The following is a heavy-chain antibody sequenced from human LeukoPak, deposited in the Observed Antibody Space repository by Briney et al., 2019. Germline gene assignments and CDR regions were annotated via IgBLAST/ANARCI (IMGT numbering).Heavy chain of an antibody. J-gene: IGHJ4*02. V-gene: IGHV3-20*04. CDR1: GFTFDDYG. D-gene: IGHD4-17*01. CDR2: INWNGGST. Sequence: GGSLRLSCAASGFTFDDYGMSWVRQAPGKGLEWVSGINWNGGSTGYADSVKGRFTISRDNSKNTLYLQMNSLRAEDTAVYYCAKDDYGHFDYWGQGTLVTVSS. CDR3: AKDDYGHFDY.